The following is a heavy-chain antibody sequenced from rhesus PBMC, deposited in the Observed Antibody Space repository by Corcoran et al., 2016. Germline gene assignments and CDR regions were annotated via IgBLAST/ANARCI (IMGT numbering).Heavy chain of an antibody. D-gene: IGHD3-3*01. CDR2: ISRASTDI. Sequence: EVQLVESGGGLVPPGGSLRLSCAASGFTFSDYYMTWVRQAPGKGLEWVSSISRASTDIYYTDSLKGRFTVSRDNAKNSLSLQLKSLKTEDTAVYYCTRGDYNFWTGYSDYFDFWGQGVLVTVSA. J-gene: IGHJ4*01. CDR1: GFTFSDYY. V-gene: IGHV3S16*01. CDR3: TRGDYNFWTGYSDYFDF.